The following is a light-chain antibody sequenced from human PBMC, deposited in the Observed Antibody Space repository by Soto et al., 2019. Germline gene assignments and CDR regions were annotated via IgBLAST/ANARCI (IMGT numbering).Light chain of an antibody. Sequence: QSVLTQPASVSGSPGQSITISCTGTSSDVGGYNYVSWYQQHPGKAPKLMIYDVSNRPSGVSNRFSGSKSGNTASLTISWPPAEDEADYYCSSYTSSSLVVFGGGTKLTVL. CDR3: SSYTSSSLVV. CDR1: SSDVGGYNY. J-gene: IGLJ2*01. CDR2: DVS. V-gene: IGLV2-14*01.